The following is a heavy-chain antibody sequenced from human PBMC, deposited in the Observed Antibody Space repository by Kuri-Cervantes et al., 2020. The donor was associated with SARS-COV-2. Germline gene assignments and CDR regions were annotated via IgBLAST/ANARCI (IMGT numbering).Heavy chain of an antibody. V-gene: IGHV3-21*04. J-gene: IGHJ4*02. CDR2: ISSSSSYI. Sequence: GESLKISCAASGFTFSSYSMNWVRQAPGKGLEWVSSISSSSSYIYYADSVKGRFTISRDNAKNSLYLQMNSPRAEDTAVYYCAKEADLWSGSDLDYWGQGTLVTVSS. CDR3: AKEADLWSGSDLDY. CDR1: GFTFSSYS. D-gene: IGHD3-3*01.